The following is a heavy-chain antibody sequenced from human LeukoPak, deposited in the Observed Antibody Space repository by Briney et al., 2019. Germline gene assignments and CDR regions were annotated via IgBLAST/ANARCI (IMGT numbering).Heavy chain of an antibody. CDR1: GFTVSSNY. CDR2: ISGSGGSI. J-gene: IGHJ4*02. CDR3: AKYPDSSGFPDY. V-gene: IGHV3-23*01. Sequence: GGSLRLSCAASGFTVSSNYMSWVRQAPGKGLEWVSAISGSGGSIYYADSVKGRFTISRDNSKNTLYLQMNSLRAEDTAVYYCAKYPDSSGFPDYWGQGTLVTVSS. D-gene: IGHD6-19*01.